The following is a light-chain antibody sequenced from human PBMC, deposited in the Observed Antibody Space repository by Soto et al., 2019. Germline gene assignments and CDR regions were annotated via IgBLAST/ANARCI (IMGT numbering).Light chain of an antibody. CDR1: QTVSSSY. J-gene: IGKJ4*01. CDR2: AAS. CDR3: QQYSSSPALT. Sequence: EIVLTQSPGTLSLSPGEGATFSCRASQTVSSSYLAWYQQKPGQAPRLLIYAASSRATGIPDRFSGSGSGTDFTLTISRLEPEDFAVYYCQQYSSSPALTFGGGTKVEIK. V-gene: IGKV3-20*01.